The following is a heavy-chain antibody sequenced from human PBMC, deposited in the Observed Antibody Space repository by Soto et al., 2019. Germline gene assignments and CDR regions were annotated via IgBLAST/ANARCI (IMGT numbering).Heavy chain of an antibody. CDR2: IIPIFGTA. V-gene: IGHV1-69*01. J-gene: IGHJ6*02. CDR1: GGTFSSYA. D-gene: IGHD6-13*01. Sequence: QVPLVQSGAEVKKPGSSVKVSCKASGGTFSSYAISWVRQAPGQGLEWMGGIIPIFGTANYAQKFQGRVTITEDESTSTAYMELSSLRSEDTAVYYCARGAAAGTSYYCNGMDVWGQGTTVTVSS. CDR3: ARGAAAGTSYYCNGMDV.